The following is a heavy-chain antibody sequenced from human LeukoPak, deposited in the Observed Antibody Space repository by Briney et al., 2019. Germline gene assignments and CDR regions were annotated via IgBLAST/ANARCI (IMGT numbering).Heavy chain of an antibody. CDR2: ISSSSSYI. CDR3: AREAAGAYFDY. Sequence: GGSLRLSRAASGFTFSSYSMNWVRQAPGKGLEWVSSISSSSSYIYYADSVKGRFTISRDNAKNSLYLQMNSLRAEDTAVYYCAREAAGAYFDYWGQGTLVTVSS. CDR1: GFTFSSYS. D-gene: IGHD6-13*01. J-gene: IGHJ4*02. V-gene: IGHV3-21*01.